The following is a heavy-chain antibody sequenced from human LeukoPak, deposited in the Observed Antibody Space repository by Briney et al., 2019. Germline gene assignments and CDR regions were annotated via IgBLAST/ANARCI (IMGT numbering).Heavy chain of an antibody. D-gene: IGHD3-10*01. CDR3: ARYGSGTGHGMDV. CDR2: ISSRGSYI. Sequence: PGGSLRLSCAASGFTFSSYSMNWVRQAPGKGLEWVSSISSRGSYIYYADSVKGRFTISRDNAKNSLYLQMNSLRAEDTAVYYCARYGSGTGHGMDVWGKGTTVTVSS. CDR1: GFTFSSYS. V-gene: IGHV3-21*01. J-gene: IGHJ6*04.